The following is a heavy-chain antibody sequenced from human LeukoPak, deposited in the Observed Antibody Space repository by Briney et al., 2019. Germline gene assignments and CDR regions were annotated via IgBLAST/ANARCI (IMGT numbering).Heavy chain of an antibody. CDR3: ARVPVAAREYFDY. J-gene: IGHJ4*02. CDR2: IYYSGNT. V-gene: IGHV4-39*07. Sequence: SETLSLTCTVSGGSISSSNYYWGWIRQPPGKGLEWIGTIYYSGNTYYNPSLKSRVTISIDTSKNQFSLKLTSVTPADTAVYYCARVPVAAREYFDYWGQGTLVTVSS. D-gene: IGHD6-19*01. CDR1: GGSISSSNYY.